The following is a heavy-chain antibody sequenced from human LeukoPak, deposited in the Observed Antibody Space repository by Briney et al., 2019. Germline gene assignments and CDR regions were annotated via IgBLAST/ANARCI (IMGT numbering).Heavy chain of an antibody. J-gene: IGHJ4*02. CDR1: GFTFSSYA. V-gene: IGHV3-30*04. Sequence: PARSLTLSCAASGFTFSSYAMHWVRQAPGKGLEWVAVISYDGSNKYYADSVKGRFTISRDNSKNTLYLQMNSLTAEDTAVYHCARGATTGYYPYWGQGNLVTVSS. CDR3: ARGATTGYYPY. D-gene: IGHD3-9*01. CDR2: ISYDGSNK.